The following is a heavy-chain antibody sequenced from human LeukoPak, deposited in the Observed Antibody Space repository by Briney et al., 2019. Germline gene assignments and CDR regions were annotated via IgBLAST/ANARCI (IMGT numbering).Heavy chain of an antibody. CDR2: IIPILGIA. D-gene: IGHD2-2*01. Sequence: SVKVSCKASGYTFTGYYMHWVRQAPGQGLEWMGRIIPILGIANYAQKFQGRVTITADKSTSTAYMELSSLRSEDTAVYYCAVRYCSSTSCFPWGQGTLVTVSS. CDR3: AVRYCSSTSCFP. CDR1: GYTFTGYY. J-gene: IGHJ5*02. V-gene: IGHV1-69*02.